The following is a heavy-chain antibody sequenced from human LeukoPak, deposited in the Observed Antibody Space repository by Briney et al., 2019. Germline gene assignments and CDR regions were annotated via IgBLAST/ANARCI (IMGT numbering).Heavy chain of an antibody. Sequence: GGSLRLSCTASGFTFSNYAMSWVRQAPGKGLEWVSDISGSGGSTYYADSVKGRFTVSRDNSKNTLYLQVSSLRAEDTAAYYCAKPTWGDGDSSGWSAFDYWGQGTLVTVSS. CDR3: AKPTWGDGDSSGWSAFDY. J-gene: IGHJ4*02. CDR1: GFTFSNYA. CDR2: ISGSGGST. V-gene: IGHV3-23*01. D-gene: IGHD6-19*01.